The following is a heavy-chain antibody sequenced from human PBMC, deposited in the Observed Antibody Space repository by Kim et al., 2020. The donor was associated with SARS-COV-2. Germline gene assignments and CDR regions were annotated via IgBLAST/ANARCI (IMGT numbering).Heavy chain of an antibody. V-gene: IGHV4-61*02. D-gene: IGHD6-13*01. J-gene: IGHJ4*02. CDR3: ARESPRSSRYNFDY. CDR1: GGSISSGSYY. CDR2: IYTSGST. Sequence: SETLSLTCTVSGGSISSGSYYWSWIRQPAGKGLEWIGRIYTSGSTNYNPSLKSRVTISVDTSKNQFSLKLSSVTAADTAVYYCARESPRSSRYNFDYWGQGTLVTVSS.